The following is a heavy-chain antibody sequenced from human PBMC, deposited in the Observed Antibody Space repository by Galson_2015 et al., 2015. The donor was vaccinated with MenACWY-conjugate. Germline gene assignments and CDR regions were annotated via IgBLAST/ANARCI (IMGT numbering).Heavy chain of an antibody. V-gene: IGHV3-74*01. D-gene: IGHD6-13*01. CDR2: MNSDGSST. Sequence: SLRLSCAASGFTFSTYSMNWVRQAPGKGLVWVSRMNSDGSSTSYADSVKGRITISRDNAKNTLYLQMNSLRAEDAAVYYCARGLSVAAAVSPFAYGGQGTLVTVSS. CDR1: GFTFSTYS. CDR3: ARGLSVAAAVSPFAY. J-gene: IGHJ4*02.